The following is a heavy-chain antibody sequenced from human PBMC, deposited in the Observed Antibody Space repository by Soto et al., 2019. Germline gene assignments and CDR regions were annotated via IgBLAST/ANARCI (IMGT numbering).Heavy chain of an antibody. CDR3: AKAGFADSGLDV. CDR1: GFTFSSYG. V-gene: IGHV3-30*18. D-gene: IGHD5-12*01. J-gene: IGHJ6*02. CDR2: ISYDGSNK. Sequence: GGSLRLSCAASGFTFSSYGMHWVRQAPGKGQEWVAVISYDGSNKYYADSVKGRFTISRDNSKNTLYLQMNSLRAEDTAVYYCAKAGFADSGLDVWGQGTTVTVSS.